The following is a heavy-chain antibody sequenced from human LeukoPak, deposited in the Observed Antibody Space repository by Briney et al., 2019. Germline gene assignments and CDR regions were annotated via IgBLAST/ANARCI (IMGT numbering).Heavy chain of an antibody. D-gene: IGHD1-26*01. V-gene: IGHV3-7*04. CDR2: INRDGSDK. CDR1: GFTFSSYA. Sequence: QPGGSLRLSCAASGFTFSSYAMTWVRQPPGKGLEWVANINRDGSDKYYVDSVKGRFTISRDSAKNSLFLQMNSLRAEDTAVYYCARWSVGFDYWGQGTLVTVSS. CDR3: ARWSVGFDY. J-gene: IGHJ4*02.